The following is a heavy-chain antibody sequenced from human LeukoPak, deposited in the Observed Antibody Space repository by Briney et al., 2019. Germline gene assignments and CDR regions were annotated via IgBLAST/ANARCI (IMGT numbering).Heavy chain of an antibody. V-gene: IGHV4-34*01. CDR3: ARRRRIYGDYFVRAFDI. Sequence: GSLRLSCAASGFTFSSYEMNWVRQAPGKGLEWIGEINHSGSTYYNPSLKSRVTISLDTSKNQFSLNVSSVTAADTSVYYCARRRRIYGDYFVRAFDIWGQGTMVTVSS. J-gene: IGHJ3*02. CDR1: GFTFSSYE. D-gene: IGHD4-17*01. CDR2: INHSGST.